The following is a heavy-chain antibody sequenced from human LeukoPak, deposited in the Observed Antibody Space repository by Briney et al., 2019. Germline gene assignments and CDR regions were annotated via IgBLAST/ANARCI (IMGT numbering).Heavy chain of an antibody. CDR2: FSYNGDT. CDR1: GDSIGNTTFY. D-gene: IGHD3-9*01. CDR3: ARHGVTTTAYYWD. V-gene: IGHV4-39*01. Sequence: SETLSLPCTVSGDSIGNTTFYWAWIRQPPGRGLEWIETFSYNGDTYYNPSLKSPVTLSIDTSNNHFSLKLTSVTAADTAMYYCARHGVTTTAYYWDWGQGTLVTVSS. J-gene: IGHJ4*02.